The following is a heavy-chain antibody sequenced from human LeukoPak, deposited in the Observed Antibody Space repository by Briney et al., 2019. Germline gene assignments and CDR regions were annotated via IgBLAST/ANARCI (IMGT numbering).Heavy chain of an antibody. CDR2: IIPIFGTA. CDR3: ARDRDLVVDKFDY. Sequence: ASVKVSCKASGYTFTGYYMHWVRQAPGQGLEWMGGIIPIFGTANYAQKFQGRVTITADESTSTAYMELSSLRSEDTAVYYCARDRDLVVDKFDYWGQGTLVTVSS. CDR1: GYTFTGYY. D-gene: IGHD2-2*01. J-gene: IGHJ4*02. V-gene: IGHV1-69*13.